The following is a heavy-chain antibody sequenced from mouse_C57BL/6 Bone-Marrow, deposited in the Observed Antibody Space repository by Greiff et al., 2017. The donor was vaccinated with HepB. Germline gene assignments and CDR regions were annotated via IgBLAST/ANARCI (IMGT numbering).Heavy chain of an antibody. J-gene: IGHJ3*01. CDR1: GYAFTNYL. V-gene: IGHV1-54*01. D-gene: IGHD1-1*01. Sequence: VQLQQSGAELVRPGTSVKVSCKASGYAFTNYLIEWVKQRPGQGLEWIGVINPGSGGTNYNEKFKGKATLTADKSSSTAYMQLSSLTSEDSAVCFCARRDYGSSYWFAYWGQGTLVTVSA. CDR3: ARRDYGSSYWFAY. CDR2: INPGSGGT.